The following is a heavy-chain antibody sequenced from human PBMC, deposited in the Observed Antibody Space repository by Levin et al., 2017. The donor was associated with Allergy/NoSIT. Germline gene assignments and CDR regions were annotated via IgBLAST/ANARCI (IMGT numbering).Heavy chain of an antibody. Sequence: PRASVKVSCKASGYTFTSYGISWVRQAPGQGLEWMGWISAYNGNTNYAQKLQGRVTMTTDTSTSTAYMELRSLRSDDTAVYYCVREGVFDILTGYYPTFNYYFDYWGQGTLVTVSS. V-gene: IGHV1-18*01. CDR1: GYTFTSYG. CDR3: VREGVFDILTGYYPTFNYYFDY. CDR2: ISAYNGNT. D-gene: IGHD3-9*01. J-gene: IGHJ4*02.